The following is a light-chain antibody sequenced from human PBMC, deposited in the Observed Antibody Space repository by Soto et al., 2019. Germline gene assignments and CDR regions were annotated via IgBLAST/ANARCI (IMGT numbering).Light chain of an antibody. J-gene: IGKJ4*01. CDR1: QDISNY. CDR2: DAS. V-gene: IGKV1-33*01. Sequence: DIQMTQSPSSLSASVGDRVTITCQASQDISNYLNWYQQKPGKAPKLLIYDASNLETGVPSRFSGSGSRTDFTFTISSLQPEDIATYYCQQYDNLPPSLTFGGGTKVDIK. CDR3: QQYDNLPPSLT.